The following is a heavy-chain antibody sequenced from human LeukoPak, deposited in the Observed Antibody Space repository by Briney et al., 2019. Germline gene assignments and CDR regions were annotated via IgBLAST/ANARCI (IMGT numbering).Heavy chain of an antibody. Sequence: PGGSLRLSCAASGFTFSTYGMNWLRQAPGKGLDWVSGIGPSGDKTYYADSVKGRFTISRDNSKNTLHLQMNSLSAEDTAVYFCAKDSTKYSISTQSRFDYWGQGTLVTVSS. D-gene: IGHD6-6*01. CDR2: IGPSGDKT. V-gene: IGHV3-23*01. CDR1: GFTFSTYG. CDR3: AKDSTKYSISTQSRFDY. J-gene: IGHJ4*02.